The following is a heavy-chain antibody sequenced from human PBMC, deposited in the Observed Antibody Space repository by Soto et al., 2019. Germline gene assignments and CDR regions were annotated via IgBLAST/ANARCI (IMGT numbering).Heavy chain of an antibody. D-gene: IGHD3-10*01. CDR3: ARLSAGIEY. J-gene: IGHJ4*02. CDR1: VVSITNYY. CDR2: IYYSGNT. V-gene: IGHV4-59*01. Sequence: PSETLSLTCTFSVVSITNYYWSWIRQPPGKGLEWIGHIYYSGNTNYNPSLKSRITISVDTSKNQFSLNLNSVTAADTAVYYCARLSAGIEYWGQGTLVTVSS.